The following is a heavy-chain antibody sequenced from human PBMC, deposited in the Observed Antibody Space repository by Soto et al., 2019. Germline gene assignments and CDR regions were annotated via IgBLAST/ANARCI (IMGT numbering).Heavy chain of an antibody. Sequence: SETLSLTCTVSGGSISSYYWSWIRQPPGKGLEWIGYIYYSGSTNYNPSLKSRVTISVDTSNNQFSLKLSSVTAADTAVYYCASGAYGDWFYYYYMDVWGKGTTVTVSS. J-gene: IGHJ6*03. CDR1: GGSISSYY. V-gene: IGHV4-59*08. CDR3: ASGAYGDWFYYYYMDV. CDR2: IYYSGST. D-gene: IGHD4-17*01.